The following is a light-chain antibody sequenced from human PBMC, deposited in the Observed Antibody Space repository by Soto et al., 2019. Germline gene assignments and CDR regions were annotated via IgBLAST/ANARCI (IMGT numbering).Light chain of an antibody. Sequence: DIQMTQSPTSLSASVGDRITITCRASQSISSYLNWYQQKPGKAPKLLIYAASSLQSGVPSRFSGSGSATDFTLTISSLQPEDFATYYCHQSSSTPPPFGQGTKLDIK. CDR3: HQSSSTPPP. CDR2: AAS. V-gene: IGKV1-39*01. CDR1: QSISSY. J-gene: IGKJ2*01.